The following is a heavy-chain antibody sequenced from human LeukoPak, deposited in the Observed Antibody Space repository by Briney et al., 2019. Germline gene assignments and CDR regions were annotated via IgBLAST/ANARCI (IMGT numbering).Heavy chain of an antibody. V-gene: IGHV3-23*01. CDR1: GFTFSTYS. D-gene: IGHD1-26*01. Sequence: GGSLRLSCAASGFTFSTYSMNWVRQAPGKGLEWVSAISGSGGSTYYADSVKGRFTISRDNSKNTLYLQMNSLRAEDTAVYYCAKGSGSYHGVDYFDYWGQGTLVTVSS. J-gene: IGHJ4*02. CDR3: AKGSGSYHGVDYFDY. CDR2: ISGSGGST.